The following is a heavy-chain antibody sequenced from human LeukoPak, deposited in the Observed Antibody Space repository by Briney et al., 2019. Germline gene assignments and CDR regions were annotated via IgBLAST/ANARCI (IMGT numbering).Heavy chain of an antibody. D-gene: IGHD7-27*01. V-gene: IGHV3-7*01. J-gene: IGHJ4*02. CDR1: GFSFSKAW. CDR3: ARDLNWETY. CDR2: IKTDGSLI. Sequence: PGGSLRLSCAASGFSFSKAWLSWVRQAPGKGLEWVANIKTDGSLIYYVDSVKGRFTISRDNAKNSLYLQMNSLRVEDTAVYYCARDLNWETYWGQGTLVSVSS.